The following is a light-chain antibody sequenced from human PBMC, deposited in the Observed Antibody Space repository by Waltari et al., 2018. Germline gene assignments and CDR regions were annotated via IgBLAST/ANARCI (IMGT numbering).Light chain of an antibody. V-gene: IGLV2-8*01. CDR1: SSDVGGYNF. CDR2: EVS. J-gene: IGLJ2*01. Sequence: QSALTQPPSASGSPGQSVTIPCTGTSSDVGGYNFVSWYQHHPGKAPRLIIYEVSERPEGCPARFPGAKSGKTASLTVSGLQAEEEADYYCSSYVANNNPVFGGGTKLTVL. CDR3: SSYVANNNPV.